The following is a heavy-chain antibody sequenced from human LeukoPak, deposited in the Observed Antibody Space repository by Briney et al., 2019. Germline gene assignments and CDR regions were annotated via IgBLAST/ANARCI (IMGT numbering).Heavy chain of an antibody. V-gene: IGHV3-74*01. J-gene: IGHJ3*02. CDR3: ARGHVTVSAHDAAFDI. CDR2: IKTDGSIA. CDR1: GFSFSFYW. Sequence: GGSLRLSCAASGFSFSFYWMHWVRQAPGKGPVWVSRIKTDGSIADYADSVKGRFTISRDNAKNSLYLQMNSLRAEDPAVYYCARGHVTVSAHDAAFDIWGRGTMVTVSS. D-gene: IGHD5/OR15-5a*01.